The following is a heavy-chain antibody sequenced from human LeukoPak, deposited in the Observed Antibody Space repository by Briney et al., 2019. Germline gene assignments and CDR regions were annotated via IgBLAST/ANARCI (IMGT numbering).Heavy chain of an antibody. CDR2: ITGSGDTT. V-gene: IGHV3-23*01. CDR3: AKSGSYTNWFDP. Sequence: GGSLRLSCAASGFTFTSYAMSWVRQAPGKGLEWVSAITGSGDTTYYAASVKGRFTISRDNSKNTLYLQMNSLRAEDTAVYYCAKSGSYTNWFDPWGQGTLVTVSS. CDR1: GFTFTSYA. J-gene: IGHJ5*02. D-gene: IGHD1-26*01.